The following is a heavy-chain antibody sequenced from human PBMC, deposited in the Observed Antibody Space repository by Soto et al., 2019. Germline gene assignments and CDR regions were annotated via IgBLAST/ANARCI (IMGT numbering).Heavy chain of an antibody. D-gene: IGHD3-22*01. CDR1: GGSISSSAHY. CDR3: GRPSYDSTGQHGAFDV. CDR2: IYYSGST. V-gene: IGHV4-39*01. J-gene: IGHJ3*01. Sequence: PSEPLSLTCTISGGSISSSAHYWGWIRQPPGKGLEWIGSIYYSGSTYYNPSLKSRVTISADTSKNQFSLKLSSVTAADTAVYFCGRPSYDSTGQHGAFDVWGQGTMVT.